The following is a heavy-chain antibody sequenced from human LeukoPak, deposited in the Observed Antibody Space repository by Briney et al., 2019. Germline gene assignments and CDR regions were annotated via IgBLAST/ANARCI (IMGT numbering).Heavy chain of an antibody. D-gene: IGHD6-13*01. CDR1: GFTFGSYS. CDR2: ISSGSSIM. CDR3: ARGISAAGHYYGLDV. Sequence: GGSLRLSCVASGFTFGSYSMNWVRQAPGKGLEWVSYISSGSSIMYYADSVKGRFSISRDNAKNSLFLRMDSLRDDDTAVYYCARGISAAGHYYGLDVWGQGTTVTVSS. V-gene: IGHV3-48*02. J-gene: IGHJ6*02.